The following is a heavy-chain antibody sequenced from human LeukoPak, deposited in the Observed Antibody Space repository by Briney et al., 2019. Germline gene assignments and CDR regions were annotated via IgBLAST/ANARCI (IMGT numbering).Heavy chain of an antibody. CDR2: FDPEDGET. CDR3: ATDRGLAAAGPQTPYWYFDL. D-gene: IGHD6-13*01. J-gene: IGHJ2*01. V-gene: IGHV1-24*01. Sequence: ASVKVSCKVSGYTLTELSMHWVRQAPGKGLEWMGGFDPEDGETIYAQKFQGRVTMTEDTSTDTAYMELSSLRSEDTAVYYCATDRGLAAAGPQTPYWYFDLWGRGTLVTVSS. CDR1: GYTLTELS.